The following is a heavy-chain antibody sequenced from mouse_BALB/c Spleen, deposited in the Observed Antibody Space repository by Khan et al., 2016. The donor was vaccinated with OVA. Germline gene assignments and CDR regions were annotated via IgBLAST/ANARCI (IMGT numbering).Heavy chain of an antibody. CDR2: IRNKANGYTT. J-gene: IGHJ2*01. V-gene: IGHV7-3*02. CDR3: TRDLPYEGSDY. CDR1: GFTFTDYY. Sequence: EVELVESGGGLVQPGGSLRLSCATSGFTFTDYYMSWVRQPPGQALEWLGFIRNKANGYTTEYSVSLKGRLTISRANSQSILYLQMNTLRAEDSATYYCTRDLPYEGSDYWGQGTTLTVSS. D-gene: IGHD2-3*01.